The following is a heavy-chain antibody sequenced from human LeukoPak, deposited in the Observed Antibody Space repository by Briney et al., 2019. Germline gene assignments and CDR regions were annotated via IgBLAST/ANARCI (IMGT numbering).Heavy chain of an antibody. V-gene: IGHV4-38-2*02. J-gene: IGHJ6*02. CDR2: IYHSGST. D-gene: IGHD3-3*01. Sequence: PSETLSLTCTVSGYSISSGYYWGWIRQPPGKGLEWIGTIYHSGSTYYNPSLKSRVTISVDTSKNQFSLKLSSVTAADTAVYYCARVPSQGIRFLEWLPRGYYYYGMDVWGQGTTVTVSS. CDR3: ARVPSQGIRFLEWLPRGYYYYGMDV. CDR1: GYSISSGYY.